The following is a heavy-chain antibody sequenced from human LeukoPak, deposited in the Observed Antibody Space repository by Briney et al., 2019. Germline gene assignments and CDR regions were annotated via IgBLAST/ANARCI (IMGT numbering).Heavy chain of an antibody. CDR2: ISSSSSYI. V-gene: IGHV3-21*01. Sequence: PGGSLRLSCAASGFTSSSYSMNWVRQAPGKGLEWVSSISSSSSYIYYADSVKGRFTISRDSAKNSLYLQMNSLRAEDTAVYYCARDYGDYAVYFDYWGPGTLVTVSS. CDR3: ARDYGDYAVYFDY. CDR1: GFTSSSYS. J-gene: IGHJ4*02. D-gene: IGHD4-17*01.